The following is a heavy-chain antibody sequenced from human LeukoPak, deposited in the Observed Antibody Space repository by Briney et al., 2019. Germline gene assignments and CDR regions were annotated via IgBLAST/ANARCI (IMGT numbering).Heavy chain of an antibody. J-gene: IGHJ4*02. CDR1: GFTFSNAW. CDR3: TREYRGL. D-gene: IGHD3-10*01. CDR2: IKSKTDGGTT. Sequence: GGSLRLSCAASGFTFSNAWVSWVRQAPGKGLEWVGHIKSKTDGGTTDYAAPVKGRFTISRDDSKSIAYLQMNSLKTEDTAVYYCTREYRGLWGQGTLVTVSS. V-gene: IGHV3-15*01.